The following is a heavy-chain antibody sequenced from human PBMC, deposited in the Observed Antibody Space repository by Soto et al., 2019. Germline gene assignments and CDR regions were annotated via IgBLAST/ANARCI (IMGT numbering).Heavy chain of an antibody. D-gene: IGHD3-10*01. CDR1: GGSISSYY. CDR2: IYYSGST. CDR3: ARGDPSLWFGEKVYSGMAV. J-gene: IGHJ6*02. V-gene: IGHV4-59*01. Sequence: QVQLQESGPGLVKPSETLSLTCTVSGGSISSYYWSWIRQPPGKGLEWIGYIYYSGSTNYNPSLKSRVTISVDTSKNQFPRKLSSVTAADTAVYYCARGDPSLWFGEKVYSGMAVWGQGTTVTVSS.